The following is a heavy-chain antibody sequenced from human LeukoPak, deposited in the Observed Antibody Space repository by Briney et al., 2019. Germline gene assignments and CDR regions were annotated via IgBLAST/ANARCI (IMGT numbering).Heavy chain of an antibody. CDR1: GFTVSSNY. CDR3: ARNEWLGYFDY. Sequence: GGSLRLSCAASGFTVSSNYMSWVRQAPGKRLEWVSVIYSGGSTYYADSVKGRFTISRHNSKNTLYLQMNSLRAEDTAVYYCARNEWLGYFDYWGQGTLVTVSS. CDR2: IYSGGST. D-gene: IGHD5-12*01. J-gene: IGHJ4*02. V-gene: IGHV3-53*04.